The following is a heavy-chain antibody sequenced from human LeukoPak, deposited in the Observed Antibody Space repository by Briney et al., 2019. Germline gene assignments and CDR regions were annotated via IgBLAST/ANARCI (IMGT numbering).Heavy chain of an antibody. J-gene: IGHJ6*03. D-gene: IGHD5-18*01. CDR3: ARAGYSYGPWYYYYMDV. CDR1: DYSISSGYY. CDR2: IYHSGTT. V-gene: IGHV4-38-2*02. Sequence: SETLSLTCTVSDYSISSGYYWGWIRQPPGKGLECIGSIYHSGTTYYSPSLKTRVTISVDTSKNQFSLKLSSVTAADTAVYYCARAGYSYGPWYYYYMDVWGKGTTVTVSS.